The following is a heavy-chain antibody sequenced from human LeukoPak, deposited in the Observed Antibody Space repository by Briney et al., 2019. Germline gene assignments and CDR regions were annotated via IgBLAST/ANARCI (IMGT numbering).Heavy chain of an antibody. D-gene: IGHD3-16*01. V-gene: IGHV3-66*01. CDR3: ARSSFPYYFDY. CDR1: EFSVGSNY. Sequence: GGSLRLSCAASEFSVGSNYMTWVRQALGKGLEWVSLIYSGGSTYYADSVKGRFTISRDNSKNTLYLQMNSVRAEDTAVYYCARSSFPYYFDYWGQGTLVTVSS. J-gene: IGHJ4*02. CDR2: IYSGGST.